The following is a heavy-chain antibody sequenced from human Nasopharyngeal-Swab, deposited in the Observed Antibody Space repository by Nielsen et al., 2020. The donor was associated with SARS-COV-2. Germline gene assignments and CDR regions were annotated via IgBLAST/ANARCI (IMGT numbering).Heavy chain of an antibody. CDR2: VNDVGIA. CDR3: AGVDSMVY. V-gene: IGHV3-53*01. J-gene: IGHJ4*02. D-gene: IGHD3/OR15-3a*01. Sequence: GESLKISCVASGVIFRNYWMHWVRQAPGKGLEWVSGVNDVGIAFYADSVKGRFTVSRDDSENTLYLQMNSLGAGDTAVYYCAGVDSMVYWGQGTLVAVSS. CDR1: GVIFRNYW.